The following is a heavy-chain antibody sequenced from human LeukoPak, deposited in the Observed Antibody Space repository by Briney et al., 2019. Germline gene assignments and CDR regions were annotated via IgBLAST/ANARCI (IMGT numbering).Heavy chain of an antibody. V-gene: IGHV3-7*01. Sequence: GGSLRLSCAASEFTFSSYWMSWVRQAPGKGLEWVANIKQDGSEKYYVDSVKGRFTISRDNAKNSLYLQMNSLRAEDTAVYYCARDGDSNWNYAPPFDYWGQGTLVTVSS. CDR1: EFTFSSYW. CDR2: IKQDGSEK. D-gene: IGHD1-7*01. CDR3: ARDGDSNWNYAPPFDY. J-gene: IGHJ4*02.